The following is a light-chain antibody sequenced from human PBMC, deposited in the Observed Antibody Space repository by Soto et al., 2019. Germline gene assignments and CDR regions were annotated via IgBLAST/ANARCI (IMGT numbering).Light chain of an antibody. CDR2: DAS. Sequence: DIGVTQSPATVSVSPGEGGTLTCWASQSVDTDLAWYQQRPGQAPRLLLYDASTRATDIPASFSGTGSGTEFTLTISTPQSEDFATYYCPPYNQWPLTFRGGTKVDTK. J-gene: IGKJ4*01. V-gene: IGKV3-15*01. CDR3: PPYNQWPLT. CDR1: QSVDTD.